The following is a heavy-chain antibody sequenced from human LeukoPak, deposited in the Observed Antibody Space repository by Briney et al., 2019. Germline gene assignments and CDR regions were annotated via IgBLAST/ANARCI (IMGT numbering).Heavy chain of an antibody. V-gene: IGHV3-53*01. CDR2: IYSGGST. J-gene: IGHJ5*02. D-gene: IGHD6-13*01. CDR3: ARRNSSSWYNWFDP. CDR1: GFTFNTYW. Sequence: PGGSLRLSCAASGFTFNTYWMSWVRQAPGKGLEWVSVIYSGGSTYYADSVKGRFTISRDNSKNTLYLQMNSLRAEDTAVYYCARRNSSSWYNWFDPWGQGTLVTVSS.